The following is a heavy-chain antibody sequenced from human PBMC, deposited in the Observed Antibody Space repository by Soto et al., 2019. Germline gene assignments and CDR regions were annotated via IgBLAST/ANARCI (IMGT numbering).Heavy chain of an antibody. CDR1: GYTFTSYA. Sequence: QVQLVQSGAEVKKPGASVKVSCKASGYTFTSYAMHWVRQAPGQRLEWMGWINAGNGNTKYSRKFQGRVTITRDTSAGPGYMELSSLRSEDTAVYYCARNGIAGAGEFLLGNWFDPWGQGTLVTVSS. J-gene: IGHJ5*02. D-gene: IGHD6-19*01. CDR2: INAGNGNT. CDR3: ARNGIAGAGEFLLGNWFDP. V-gene: IGHV1-3*01.